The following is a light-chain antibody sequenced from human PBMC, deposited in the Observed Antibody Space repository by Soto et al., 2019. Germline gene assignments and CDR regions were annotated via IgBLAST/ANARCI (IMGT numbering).Light chain of an antibody. CDR2: EVS. V-gene: IGLV2-14*01. CDR1: SSDIGAYNY. J-gene: IGLJ1*01. Sequence: QSVLTQPPSASGSPGQSVTISCTGGSSDIGAYNYVSWFQQYPGKAPKLIISEVSNRPSGVSNRFSGSKSGTAASLTISGLQTEDEADYFCFSFTTDWTHVFGTGTKVTVL. CDR3: FSFTTDWTHV.